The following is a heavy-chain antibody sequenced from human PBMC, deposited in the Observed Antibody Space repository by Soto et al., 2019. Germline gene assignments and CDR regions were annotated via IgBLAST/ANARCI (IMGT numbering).Heavy chain of an antibody. CDR2: ISQSGNT. CDR1: SGSFSGYY. J-gene: IGHJ4*02. V-gene: IGHV4-34*01. D-gene: IGHD6-6*01. Sequence: PSETLSLTCSIYSGSFSGYYWSWIRQPPGKGLEWIGEISQSGNTNYSPSLKSRVSISIDTSKKQFSLNLASVSAADTAVYYCARAPKVSGSSQTRPDLWGQGTMVTVYS. CDR3: ARAPKVSGSSQTRPDL.